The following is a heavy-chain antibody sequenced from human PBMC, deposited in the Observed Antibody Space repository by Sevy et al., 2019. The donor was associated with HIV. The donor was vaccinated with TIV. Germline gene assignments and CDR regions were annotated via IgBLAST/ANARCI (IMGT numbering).Heavy chain of an antibody. V-gene: IGHV3-66*01. Sequence: GGSLRLSCAASGFTVSSNYMSWVRQAPGKGLEWVSVIYSGGSTYYADSVKGRFTISRDNSKNTLYLQMNSLRAEETAVYYCARGKITMVRGVKPRNNWFDPWGQGTLVTVSS. CDR1: GFTVSSNY. J-gene: IGHJ5*02. CDR3: ARGKITMVRGVKPRNNWFDP. CDR2: IYSGGST. D-gene: IGHD3-10*01.